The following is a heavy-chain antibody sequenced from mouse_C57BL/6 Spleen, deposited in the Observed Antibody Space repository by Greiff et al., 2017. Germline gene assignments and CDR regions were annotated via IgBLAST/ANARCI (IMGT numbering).Heavy chain of an antibody. J-gene: IGHJ2*01. CDR2: IDPSDSYT. Sequence: QVQLQQPGAELVMPGASVKLSCKASGYTFTSYWMHWVKQRPGQGLEWIGEIDPSDSYTNYNQKFKGKSTLTVDKSSSTAYMQLSSLTSEDSAVYYCARSNDYDGDFDDWGQGTTLTVSS. CDR3: ARSNDYDGDFDD. D-gene: IGHD2-4*01. CDR1: GYTFTSYW. V-gene: IGHV1-69*01.